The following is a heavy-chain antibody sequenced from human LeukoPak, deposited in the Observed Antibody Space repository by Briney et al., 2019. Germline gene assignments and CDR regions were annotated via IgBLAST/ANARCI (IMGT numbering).Heavy chain of an antibody. CDR1: GFTFSSHA. Sequence: PGGSLRLSCAASGFTFSSHAVTWVRQAPGKGLEWVSGISNSGGHTYYADSVKGRFTISRDNSKNTLYLQMNSLRAEDTAVYYCVRLQDYWGQGTLVTVSS. CDR2: ISNSGGHT. D-gene: IGHD2-15*01. V-gene: IGHV3-23*01. J-gene: IGHJ4*02. CDR3: VRLQDY.